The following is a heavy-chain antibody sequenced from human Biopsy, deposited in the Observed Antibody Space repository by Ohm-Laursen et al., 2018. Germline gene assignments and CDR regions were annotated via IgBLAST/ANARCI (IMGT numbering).Heavy chain of an antibody. V-gene: IGHV4-59*11. CDR3: ARGSNDFGGLYFPR. CDR2: ISYTGYT. CDR1: GGSFTGHY. J-gene: IGHJ4*02. D-gene: IGHD4-23*01. Sequence: TLSLTCTVFGGSFTGHYWSWIRQPPGKGLEWVGYISYTGYTSYNASLKSRVTISVDTSRNHFSLRLSSLTAADTAVYYCARGSNDFGGLYFPRWGQGTLLTVSS.